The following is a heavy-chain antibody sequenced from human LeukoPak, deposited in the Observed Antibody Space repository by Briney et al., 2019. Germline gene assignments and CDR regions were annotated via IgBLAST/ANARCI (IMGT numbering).Heavy chain of an antibody. D-gene: IGHD6-13*01. J-gene: IGHJ3*02. V-gene: IGHV3-9*01. Sequence: GGSLRLSCADSAFTFDDSAKHWVRQAPGKGVEWVSGISCNRDSIDYADSVKGRFTISRDNSKNTLYLQMNSLRAEDTAVYYCAKDRPGYSSSWYGIDAFDIWGQGTMVTVSS. CDR1: AFTFDDSA. CDR3: AKDRPGYSSSWYGIDAFDI. CDR2: ISCNRDSI.